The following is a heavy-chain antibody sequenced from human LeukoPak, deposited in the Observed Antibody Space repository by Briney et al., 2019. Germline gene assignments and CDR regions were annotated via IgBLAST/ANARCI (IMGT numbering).Heavy chain of an antibody. J-gene: IGHJ2*01. V-gene: IGHV4-34*01. Sequence: PSETLSLTCAVYGGSFSGYYWSWIRQPPGKGLEWIGEINHSGSTNYNPSLKSRVTISIDTSKNQFSLKLSSVTAADTAVYYCARVGAKPPSDLWGRGTLVTVSS. D-gene: IGHD1-26*01. CDR2: INHSGST. CDR1: GGSFSGYY. CDR3: ARVGAKPPSDL.